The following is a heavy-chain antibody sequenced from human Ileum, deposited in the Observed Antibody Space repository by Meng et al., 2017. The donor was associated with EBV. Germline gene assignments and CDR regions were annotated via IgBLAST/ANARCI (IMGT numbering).Heavy chain of an antibody. D-gene: IGHD2-8*02. Sequence: AQRHQWGAVLLKPSETLSLTCAVNGGSLSGAYWNWIRQPPGKGLEWIGEIIHGGSPSYNPSLKSRVTISIDTSKNQLSLMLSSVTAADTAVYYCARRPTGIDYWGQGTLVTVSS. CDR2: IIHGGSP. CDR3: ARRPTGIDY. CDR1: GGSLSGAY. V-gene: IGHV4-34*12. J-gene: IGHJ4*02.